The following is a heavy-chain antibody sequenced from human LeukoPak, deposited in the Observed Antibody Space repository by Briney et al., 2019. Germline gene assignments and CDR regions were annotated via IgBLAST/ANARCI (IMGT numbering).Heavy chain of an antibody. J-gene: IGHJ3*02. CDR2: INHSRSN. D-gene: IGHD5-18*01. CDR1: GGSSSVYY. V-gene: IGHV4-34*01. CDR3: AGARGYSYGYDAFDI. Sequence: SETLSLTCAVYGGSSSVYYWSSIRQPPGKGLEWIGEINHSRSNNYTPSVKSRVTISVDTSKNPFSLQMSCVSAEDTAVYYCAGARGYSYGYDAFDIWGQGTMVTVSS.